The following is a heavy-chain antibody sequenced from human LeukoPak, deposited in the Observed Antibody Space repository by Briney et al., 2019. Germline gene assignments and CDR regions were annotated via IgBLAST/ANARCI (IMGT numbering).Heavy chain of an antibody. J-gene: IGHJ4*02. D-gene: IGHD2-21*01. V-gene: IGHV3-64D*06. CDR3: VGIAFKHYFDY. CDR2: ISSNGGST. Sequence: PGGSLRLSCSASGFTLSSYAMHWVRQAPGKGLEYVSAISSNGGSTYYADSVKGRFTISRDNSKNTLYLQMSSLRAEDTAVYYCVGIAFKHYFDYWGQGTLVTVSS. CDR1: GFTLSSYA.